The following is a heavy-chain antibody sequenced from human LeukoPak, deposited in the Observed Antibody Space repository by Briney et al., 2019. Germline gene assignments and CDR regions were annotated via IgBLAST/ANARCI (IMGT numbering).Heavy chain of an antibody. CDR2: IYYSGST. Sequence: SETLSLTCTVSGGSITTYYWSWIRQPAGKGLEWIGYIYYSGSTYYNPSLKSRVTISVDTSRNQFSLKLSSVTAADAAVYYCAGAGYCSSPSCYTAYYYYMDVWGKGTTVTVSS. D-gene: IGHD2-2*02. V-gene: IGHV4-59*06. J-gene: IGHJ6*03. CDR3: AGAGYCSSPSCYTAYYYYMDV. CDR1: GGSITTYY.